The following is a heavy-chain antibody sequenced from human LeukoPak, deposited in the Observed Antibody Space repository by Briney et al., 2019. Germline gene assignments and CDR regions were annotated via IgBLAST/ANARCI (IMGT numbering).Heavy chain of an antibody. CDR3: ARRARGAPFDY. CDR1: GGSISSYY. CDR2: IYYSGST. Sequence: SETLSLTCTVSGGSISSYYWSWIRQPPGKGLEWIGYIYYSGSTNYDPSLKSRVTISVDTSKNQFSLKLSSVTAADTAVYYCARRARGAPFDYWGQGTLVTVSS. D-gene: IGHD1-26*01. V-gene: IGHV4-59*08. J-gene: IGHJ4*02.